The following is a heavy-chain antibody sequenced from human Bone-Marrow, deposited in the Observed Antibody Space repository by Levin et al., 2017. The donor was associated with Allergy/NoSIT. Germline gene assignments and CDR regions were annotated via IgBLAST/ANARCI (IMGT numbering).Heavy chain of an antibody. J-gene: IGHJ4*02. CDR3: ARVLGADILTGYYIYDPGAGDY. CDR2: INTNTGNP. D-gene: IGHD3-9*01. Sequence: ASVKVSCKASGYTFTSYAMNWVRQAPGQGLEWMGWINTNTGNPTYAQGFTGRFVFSLDTSVSTAYLQISSLKAEDTAVYYCARVLGADILTGYYIYDPGAGDYWGQGTLVTVSS. V-gene: IGHV7-4-1*02. CDR1: GYTFTSYA.